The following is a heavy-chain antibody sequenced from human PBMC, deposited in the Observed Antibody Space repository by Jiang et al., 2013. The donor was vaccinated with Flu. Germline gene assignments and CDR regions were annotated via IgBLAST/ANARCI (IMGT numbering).Heavy chain of an antibody. D-gene: IGHD2-2*01. CDR3: ARHPNAEVTEYQLLFPYYFDY. CDR2: IYYSGST. J-gene: IGHJ4*02. Sequence: PGLLKPSETLSLTCTVSGGSISSSSYYWGWIRQPPGKGLEWIGSIYYSGSTYYNPSLKSRVTISVDTSKNQFSLKLSSVTAADTAVYYCARHPNAEVTEYQLLFPYYFDYWGQGTLVTVSS. CDR1: GGSISSSSYY. V-gene: IGHV4-39*01.